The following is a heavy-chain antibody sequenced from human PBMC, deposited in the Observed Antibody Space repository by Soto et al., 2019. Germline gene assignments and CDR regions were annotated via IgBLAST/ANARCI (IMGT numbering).Heavy chain of an antibody. CDR1: GGSFSGYY. D-gene: IGHD6-6*01. CDR3: ARYSSSSGHFDY. Sequence: QVQLQQWGAGLLKPSETLSLTCAVSGGSFSGYYWSWIRQPPGKGLEWIGEINHSGSTNYNPSLKSRVTRSVDTSKNQFSLKLSSVTAADTAVYYCARYSSSSGHFDYWGQGTLVTVSS. V-gene: IGHV4-34*01. CDR2: INHSGST. J-gene: IGHJ4*02.